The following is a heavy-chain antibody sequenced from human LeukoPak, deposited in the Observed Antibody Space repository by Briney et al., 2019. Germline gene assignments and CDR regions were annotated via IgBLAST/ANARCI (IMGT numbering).Heavy chain of an antibody. CDR2: MNPNSGNT. Sequence: GASVKVSCKASGYTFTSYDINWVRQATGQGLEWMGWMNPNSGNTGYAQKFQGRVTITGNTSISTAYMELSSLRSEDTAVYYCARGHCYGSGSYRCYYYYYMDVWGKGTTVTVSS. J-gene: IGHJ6*03. V-gene: IGHV1-8*03. CDR1: GYTFTSYD. CDR3: ARGHCYGSGSYRCYYYYYMDV. D-gene: IGHD3-10*01.